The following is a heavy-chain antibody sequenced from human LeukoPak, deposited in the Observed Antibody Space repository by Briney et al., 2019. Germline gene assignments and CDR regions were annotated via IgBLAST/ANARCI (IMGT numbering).Heavy chain of an antibody. Sequence: GGSLRLSCAASGFTFSSYAISWVRQAPGQGLEWMGGIIPIFGTANYAQKFQGRVTITADESTSTAYMELSSLRSEDTAVYYCARVPRDGYNWGGYYYMDVWGKGTTVTISS. J-gene: IGHJ6*03. D-gene: IGHD5-24*01. V-gene: IGHV1-69*01. CDR3: ARVPRDGYNWGGYYYMDV. CDR1: GFTFSSYA. CDR2: IIPIFGTA.